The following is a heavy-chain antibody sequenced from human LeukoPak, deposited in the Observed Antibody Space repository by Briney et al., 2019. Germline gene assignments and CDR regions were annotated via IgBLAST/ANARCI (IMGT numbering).Heavy chain of an antibody. V-gene: IGHV4-38-2*02. CDR1: GYSISSGYY. J-gene: IGHJ4*02. CDR3: ARDRGTWNDDGFDY. CDR2: IFHSGST. D-gene: IGHD1-1*01. Sequence: SETLSLTCTVSGYSISSGYYWGWLRQPPGKGLEWIGSIFHSGSTNYNPSLKSRVTMSVDTSKNQFSLKLSSVTAADTAVYYCARDRGTWNDDGFDYWGQGTLVTVSS.